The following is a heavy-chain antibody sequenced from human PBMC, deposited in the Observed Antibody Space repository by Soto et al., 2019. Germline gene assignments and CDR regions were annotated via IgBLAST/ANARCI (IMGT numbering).Heavy chain of an antibody. CDR1: GFTFSSYA. CDR2: ISGSGGST. Sequence: PWGALRLSCAASGFTFSSYAMSWVRQAPGKGLEWVSAISGSGGSTYYADSVKGRFTISRDNSKNTLYLQMNSLRAEDTAVYYCAKGLNPSGTRPHYYYYYYMDGWGKGTTVTVSS. J-gene: IGHJ6*03. V-gene: IGHV3-23*01. CDR3: AKGLNPSGTRPHYYYYYYMDG.